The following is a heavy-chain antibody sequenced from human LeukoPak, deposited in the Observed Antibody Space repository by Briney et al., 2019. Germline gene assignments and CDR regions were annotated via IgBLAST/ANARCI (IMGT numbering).Heavy chain of an antibody. CDR2: IYHSGST. CDR1: GGSISSSNW. V-gene: IGHV4-4*02. Sequence: PSGTLSLTCAVSGGSISSSNWWSWVRQPPGKGLEWIGEIYHSGSTNYNPSLKSRVTISVDKSKNQFSLKLSSVTAADTAVYYCTREVGGYSYASGRFLHFDPWGQGTLVTVSS. D-gene: IGHD3-10*01. J-gene: IGHJ5*02. CDR3: TREVGGYSYASGRFLHFDP.